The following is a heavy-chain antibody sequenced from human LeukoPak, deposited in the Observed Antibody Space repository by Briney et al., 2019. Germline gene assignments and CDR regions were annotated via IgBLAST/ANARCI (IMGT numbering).Heavy chain of an antibody. J-gene: IGHJ5*02. CDR2: IYPDDSNT. V-gene: IGHV5-51*01. CDR1: GYSFSTHW. CDR3: ARLEEDLTLGVAGYWFVP. Sequence: GEALKISCKGSGYSFSTHWIGWVRQMPGKGLEWMGIIYPDDSNTRYSPSFQGQVTLSADKSINTAYLQWSSLRASDTAMYYCARLEEDLTLGVAGYWFVPWGQGTLVTVS. D-gene: IGHD3-16*01.